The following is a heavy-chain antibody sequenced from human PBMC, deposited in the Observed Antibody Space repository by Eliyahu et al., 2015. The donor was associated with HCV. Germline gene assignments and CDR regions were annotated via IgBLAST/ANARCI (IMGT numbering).Heavy chain of an antibody. CDR1: GXTFSSYG. D-gene: IGHD6-19*01. J-gene: IGHJ6*02. CDR2: IWYDGSNK. V-gene: IGHV3-33*01. CDR3: ARGHGSGWPNYGMDV. Sequence: QVQLVESGGGVVQPGRSLRLSCAASGXTFSSYGMXWVRQAPGKGLEWVAVIWYDGSNKYXADSVKGRFTIARDNSKNTLYLQMNSLRAEDTAVYYCARGHGSGWPNYGMDVWGQGTTVTVSS.